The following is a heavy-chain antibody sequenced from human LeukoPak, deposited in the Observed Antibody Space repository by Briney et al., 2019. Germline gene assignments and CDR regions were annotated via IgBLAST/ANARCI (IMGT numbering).Heavy chain of an antibody. Sequence: ASVKVSCKASGYTFTSYYMHWVRQAPGQGLEWMGWINPNSGGTNYAQKFQGRVTMTRDTSISTAYMELSRLRSDDTAVYYCARDSTNTAYYYYYYMDVWGKGTTVTVSS. CDR1: GYTFTSYY. V-gene: IGHV1-2*02. J-gene: IGHJ6*03. D-gene: IGHD5-18*01. CDR3: ARDSTNTAYYYYYYMDV. CDR2: INPNSGGT.